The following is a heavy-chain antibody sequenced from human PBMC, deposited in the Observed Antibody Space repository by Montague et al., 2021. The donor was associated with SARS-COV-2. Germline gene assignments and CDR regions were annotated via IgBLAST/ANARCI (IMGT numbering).Heavy chain of an antibody. CDR1: GDSVSGNRAT. Sequence: CAISGDSVSGNRATRNWVRQSPSIGLEWLGRTYYRSKWYNDYAVSVRGRVTINPDTSKNQFSLQLNSVTPEDTAIYYCTSGREGNYNVMDVWGQGTTVTVSS. CDR2: TYYRSKWYN. V-gene: IGHV6-1*01. J-gene: IGHJ6*02. CDR3: TSGREGNYNVMDV. D-gene: IGHD1-1*01.